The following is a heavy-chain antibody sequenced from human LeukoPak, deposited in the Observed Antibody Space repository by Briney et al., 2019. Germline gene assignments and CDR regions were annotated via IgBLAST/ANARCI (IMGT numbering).Heavy chain of an antibody. CDR3: ARDKGWAITMVRGVMDY. Sequence: GGSLRLSCAASGFTFSSYWMHWVRQAPGKGLEWVSVIYSTGSIYYADSVRGRFTISRDNSKNTLYLQMNSLRADDTAVYYCARDKGWAITMVRGVMDYWGQGTLVTVSS. CDR2: IYSTGSI. J-gene: IGHJ4*02. V-gene: IGHV3-66*01. CDR1: GFTFSSYW. D-gene: IGHD3-10*01.